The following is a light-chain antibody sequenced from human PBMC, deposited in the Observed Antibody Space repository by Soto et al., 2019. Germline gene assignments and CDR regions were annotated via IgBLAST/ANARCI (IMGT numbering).Light chain of an antibody. J-gene: IGKJ4*01. CDR2: AAS. CDR3: QQADSFPLT. CDR1: QGISDW. Sequence: DIQMTQSPSSVSASVGDSVTITCRASQGISDWLAWYQQKPGEAPKLLIYAASRLHSGVPSRFSGSGSGTDFTLTISRLQPEDFASYYCQQADSFPLTFGGGTKVEIK. V-gene: IGKV1D-12*01.